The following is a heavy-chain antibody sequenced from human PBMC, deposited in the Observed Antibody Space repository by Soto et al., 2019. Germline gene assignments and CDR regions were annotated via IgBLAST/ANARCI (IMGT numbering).Heavy chain of an antibody. CDR2: MYSGGTT. CDR1: GFIVSSNY. J-gene: IGHJ3*02. V-gene: IGHV3-53*04. D-gene: IGHD2-21*02. CDR3: ARVAGDDPLDI. Sequence: EVQLVESGGGLVQPGGSLRLSCAASGFIVSSNYMTWVRQAPGKGLEWVSIMYSGGTTYYAESVKGRFTISRHISKNTLDLQTNTLRFEDTAVYYCARVAGDDPLDIWGPGTMVTVSS.